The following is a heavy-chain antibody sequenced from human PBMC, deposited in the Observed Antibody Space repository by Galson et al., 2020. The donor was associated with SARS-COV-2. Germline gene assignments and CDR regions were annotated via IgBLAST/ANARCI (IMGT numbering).Heavy chain of an antibody. CDR2: IYHSGST. D-gene: IGHD1-26*01. CDR3: AREGQGVGAPLDY. Sequence: ASETLSLTRAVSGGSISSSNWWSWVHQPPGKGLEWIGEIYHSGSTNYNPSLKSRVTISVDKSKNQFSLKLSSVTAADTAVYYCAREGQGVGAPLDYWGQGTLVTVSS. CDR1: GGSISSSNW. V-gene: IGHV4-4*02. J-gene: IGHJ4*02.